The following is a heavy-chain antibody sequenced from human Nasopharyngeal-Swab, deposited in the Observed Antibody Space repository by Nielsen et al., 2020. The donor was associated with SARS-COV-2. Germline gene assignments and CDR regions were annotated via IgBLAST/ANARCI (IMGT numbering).Heavy chain of an antibody. CDR2: IYTSGST. V-gene: IGHV4-4*07. CDR1: GGSLSSYY. J-gene: IGHJ6*02. CDR3: ARVITMVRGVIIRHYGIDV. Sequence: SETLSLTCTVSGGSLSSYYWSWIRQPAGKGLEWIGRIYTSGSTNYNPSLKSRVTMSVDTSKNQFSLKLGSVTAADTAVYYCARVITMVRGVIIRHYGIDVWGQGTTVTVSS. D-gene: IGHD3-10*01.